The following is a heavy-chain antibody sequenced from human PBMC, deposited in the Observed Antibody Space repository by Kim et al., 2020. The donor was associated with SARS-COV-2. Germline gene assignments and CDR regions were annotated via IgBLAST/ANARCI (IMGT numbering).Heavy chain of an antibody. J-gene: IGHJ5*02. Sequence: GGSLRLSCAASGFTFSSYSMNWVRQAPGKGLEWVSSISSSSSYIYYADSVKGRFTISRDNAKNSLYLQMNSLRAEDTAVYYCARVRSHDNWFDPWGQGTLVTVSS. CDR2: ISSSSSYI. CDR1: GFTFSSYS. V-gene: IGHV3-21*01. D-gene: IGHD3-10*01. CDR3: ARVRSHDNWFDP.